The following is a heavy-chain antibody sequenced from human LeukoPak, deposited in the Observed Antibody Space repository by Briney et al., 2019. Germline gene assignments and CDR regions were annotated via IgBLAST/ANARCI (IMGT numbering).Heavy chain of an antibody. Sequence: KVSCKASGGTFSSYAISWVRQMPGKGLEWMGRIDPSDSYTNYSPSFQGHVTISADKSISTAYLQWSSLKASDTAMYYCATAPYPNFDYWGQGTLVTVSS. J-gene: IGHJ4*02. CDR1: GGTFSSYA. V-gene: IGHV5-10-1*01. CDR3: ATAPYPNFDY. CDR2: IDPSDSYT.